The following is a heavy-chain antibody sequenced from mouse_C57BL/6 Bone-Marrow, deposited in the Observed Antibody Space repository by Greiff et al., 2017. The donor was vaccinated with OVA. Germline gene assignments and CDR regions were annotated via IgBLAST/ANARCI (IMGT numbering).Heavy chain of an antibody. Sequence: QVQLQQSGAELVKPGASVKMSCKASGYTFTSYWITWVKPRPGQGLEWIGDIYPGSGSTNYNEKFKSKATLTVDTSSSTAYMQLSSLTSEDSASYDWARPLIYYYGWYFDYWGQGTTLTVSS. D-gene: IGHD1-1*01. V-gene: IGHV1-55*01. CDR2: IYPGSGST. J-gene: IGHJ2*01. CDR1: GYTFTSYW. CDR3: ARPLIYYYGWYFDY.